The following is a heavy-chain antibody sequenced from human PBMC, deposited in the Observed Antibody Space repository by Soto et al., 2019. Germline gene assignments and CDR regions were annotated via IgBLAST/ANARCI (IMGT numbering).Heavy chain of an antibody. D-gene: IGHD6-13*01. Sequence: GGSLRLSCTASGFTFGDYAMSWFRQAPGKGLEWVGFIRSKAYGGTTEYAASVKGRFTISRDDSKSIAYLQMNSLKTEDTAVYYCTRDALTLYSSSWQQNINNGEPIAVAPRDYWGQGTLVTVSS. CDR3: TRDALTLYSSSWQQNINNGEPIAVAPRDY. J-gene: IGHJ4*02. V-gene: IGHV3-49*03. CDR2: IRSKAYGGTT. CDR1: GFTFGDYA.